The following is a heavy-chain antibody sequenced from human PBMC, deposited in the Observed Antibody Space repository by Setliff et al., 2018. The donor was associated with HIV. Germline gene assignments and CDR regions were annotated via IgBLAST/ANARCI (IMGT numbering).Heavy chain of an antibody. CDR2: IPYDGSEK. Sequence: PGGSMRLSCAASGFTLSAYGMHWVRQAPGKGLEWVARIPYDGSEKFYTDSVKGQFTISRDKSKNTLYLQMSTLRTEDTAVYYCAKNLYGSIWSPLDYWGQGTLVTVSS. V-gene: IGHV3-30*02. CDR3: AKNLYGSIWSPLDY. CDR1: GFTLSAYG. D-gene: IGHD6-13*01. J-gene: IGHJ4*02.